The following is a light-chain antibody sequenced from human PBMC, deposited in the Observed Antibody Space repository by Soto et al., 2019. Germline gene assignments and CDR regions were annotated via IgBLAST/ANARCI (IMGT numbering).Light chain of an antibody. Sequence: HSALTQPASVSGSPGQSITISCTGTSSDVGSFNLVSWYQQHPGKAPKLMIYEGSKRPSGVSNRFSGSKSGNTASLTISGLQAEDEADYYCCSYAGSSTFVLFGGGTKLTVL. CDR2: EGS. CDR3: CSYAGSSTFVL. J-gene: IGLJ2*01. V-gene: IGLV2-23*03. CDR1: SSDVGSFNL.